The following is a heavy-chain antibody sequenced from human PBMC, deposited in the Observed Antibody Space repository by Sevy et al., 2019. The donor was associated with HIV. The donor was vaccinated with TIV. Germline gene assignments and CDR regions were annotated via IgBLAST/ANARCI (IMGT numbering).Heavy chain of an antibody. Sequence: GESLKISCAASGFSFSQYSMNWVRQAPGKGLEWLSYISGSSGTIYYAGSVKGRFTISRDNAKNSVYLQMNSLRDEDSAVYYYARVVLYYDANYCDFWGQGALVTVSS. CDR3: ARVVLYYDANYCDF. CDR1: GFSFSQYS. D-gene: IGHD3-22*01. J-gene: IGHJ4*02. CDR2: ISGSSGTI. V-gene: IGHV3-48*02.